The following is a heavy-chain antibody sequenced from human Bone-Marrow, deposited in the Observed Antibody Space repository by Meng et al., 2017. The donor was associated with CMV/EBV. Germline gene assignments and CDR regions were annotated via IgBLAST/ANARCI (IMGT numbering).Heavy chain of an antibody. CDR2: ISYDEVKT. CDR1: GFTFSYYD. Sequence: GESLKSSCAASGFTFSYYDMHWIRQAPGRGLEWVAVISYDEVKTYYADSMRGRFTISRDNSKNTLYLELTSPRPEDTAVYYCARVPYRSSSGEYFYYHGMDVWGQGTTVTVYS. D-gene: IGHD6-6*01. CDR3: ARVPYRSSSGEYFYYHGMDV. V-gene: IGHV3-30*04. J-gene: IGHJ6*02.